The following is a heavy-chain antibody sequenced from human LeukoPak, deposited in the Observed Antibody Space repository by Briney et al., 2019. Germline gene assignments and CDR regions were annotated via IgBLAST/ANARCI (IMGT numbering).Heavy chain of an antibody. J-gene: IGHJ4*02. CDR3: AKLSGTYGTTSRVLDS. CDR2: ISGTGGDT. D-gene: IGHD1-1*01. Sequence: GGSLRLSCAASGFTFTTYAIIWVRQAPGKGLEWVSAISGTGGDTYYADSVMGRFTISRDNSKNTLYLQMNSLRAEDTAVYYCAKLSGTYGTTSRVLDSWGQGTLVTVSS. V-gene: IGHV3-23*01. CDR1: GFTFTTYA.